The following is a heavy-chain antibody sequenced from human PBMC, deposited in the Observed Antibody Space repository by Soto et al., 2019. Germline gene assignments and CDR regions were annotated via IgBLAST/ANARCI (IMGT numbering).Heavy chain of an antibody. CDR3: ATGFLGLCTGGNGPLDS. D-gene: IGHD2-8*02. J-gene: IGHJ4*02. CDR2: IWYHGIDK. Sequence: QVQLVESGGGVVQPERSLRLSCAASGFTFSRQAMHWVRQAPGRGLEWVAVIWYHGIDKYYADSVKGRFTISRDNSKNTVHLQMNSLRGEDTAVYYCATGFLGLCTGGNGPLDSWGQGTLVTVSS. V-gene: IGHV3-33*01. CDR1: GFTFSRQA.